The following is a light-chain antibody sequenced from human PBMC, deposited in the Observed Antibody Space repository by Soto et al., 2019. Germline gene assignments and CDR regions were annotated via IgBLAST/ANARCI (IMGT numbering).Light chain of an antibody. V-gene: IGKV3-11*01. CDR1: QSVSSSY. CDR2: DAS. CDR3: LQRSNWPPTT. Sequence: EIVLTQSPGALSLSQGERATLSCRASQSVSSSYLAWYQQKPGQAPRLLIYDASNRATGIPARFSGSGSGTDFTLTISSLEPEDFAVYYCLQRSNWPPTTFGQGARL. J-gene: IGKJ5*01.